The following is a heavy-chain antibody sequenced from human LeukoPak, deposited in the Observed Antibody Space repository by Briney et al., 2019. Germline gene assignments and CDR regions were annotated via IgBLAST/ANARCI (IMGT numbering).Heavy chain of an antibody. V-gene: IGHV3-30*18. J-gene: IGHJ3*02. Sequence: GRSLRLSCAASGFTFSSYGMHWVRQAPGKGLEWVAVISYDGSNKYYADSVKGRFTISRDNSKNTLYLQMKSLRAEDTAGYYCAKGRIYYYGSGSYYNADSFDIWGGRPMDTVPS. CDR3: AKGRIYYYGSGSYYNADSFDI. CDR2: ISYDGSNK. CDR1: GFTFSSYG. D-gene: IGHD3-10*01.